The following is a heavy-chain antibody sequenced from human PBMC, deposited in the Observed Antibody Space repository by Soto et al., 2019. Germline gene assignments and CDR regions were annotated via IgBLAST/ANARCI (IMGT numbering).Heavy chain of an antibody. V-gene: IGHV3-21*01. J-gene: IGHJ6*03. CDR3: ARDKAVDYMDV. CDR2: ISSSSSYI. CDR1: GFTFSSYS. D-gene: IGHD6-19*01. Sequence: GGSLRLSCAASGFTFSSYSMNWVRQAPGKGLEWVSSISSSSSYIYYADSVKGRFTISRDNAKNSLYLQMNSLRAEDTAVYYCARDKAVDYMDVWGKGTTVTVSS.